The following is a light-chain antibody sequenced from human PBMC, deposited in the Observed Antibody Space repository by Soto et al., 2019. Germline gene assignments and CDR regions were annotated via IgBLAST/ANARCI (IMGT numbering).Light chain of an antibody. CDR3: EQYDKWPPIT. CDR2: GAS. V-gene: IGKV3-15*01. J-gene: IGKJ5*01. Sequence: EIVLTQSPCTLSLSPGERATLSCRASQSVSSRYLAWYQQKPGQPPSLLIFGASTRAADIPARFSGSGSGTEFTLTISRLQSEDFAVYYCEQYDKWPPITFGQGTRLE. CDR1: QSVSSRY.